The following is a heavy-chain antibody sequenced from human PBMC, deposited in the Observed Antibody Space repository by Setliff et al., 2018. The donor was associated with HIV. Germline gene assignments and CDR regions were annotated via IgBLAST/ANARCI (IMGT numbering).Heavy chain of an antibody. D-gene: IGHD1-7*01. V-gene: IGHV2-5*01. Sequence: SGPMLVNPTQTLTLTCDFSGFSLSTSGVGVGWIRQPPGKALEWVALLYWNDDKRYSPSLRNRLTITRDTSKKRIVLTVASLNRADSATYYCAHSGRELRGPYFDYWGQGIQVTVS. CDR2: LYWNDDK. J-gene: IGHJ4*02. CDR1: GFSLSTSGVG. CDR3: AHSGRELRGPYFDY.